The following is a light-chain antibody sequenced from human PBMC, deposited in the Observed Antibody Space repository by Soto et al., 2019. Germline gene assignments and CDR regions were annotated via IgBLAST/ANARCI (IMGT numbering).Light chain of an antibody. CDR1: QGINNY. CDR2: SAS. V-gene: IGKV1-27*01. Sequence: DTQMTQSPTSLSASVGDSVTITCRASQGINNYLAWYQQKPGKVPVLLIYSASTLKAGIPSRFSGSGAGTDFSLTISSLQPEDFATYYCQKYDSARRTFGQGTKVDMK. J-gene: IGKJ1*01. CDR3: QKYDSARRT.